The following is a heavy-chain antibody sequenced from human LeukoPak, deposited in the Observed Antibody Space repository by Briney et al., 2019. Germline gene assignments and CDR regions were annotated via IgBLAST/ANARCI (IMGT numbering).Heavy chain of an antibody. CDR2: IIPILGIA. D-gene: IGHD6-19*01. V-gene: IGHV1-69*04. Sequence: ASVKVSCKASGGTFSSYAISWVRQAPGQGLEWMGRIIPILGIANYAQKFQGRVTITADKSTSTAYMELSSLRSEDTAVYYCARDVVGSSGQDWGQGTLVTVSS. CDR1: GGTFSSYA. CDR3: ARDVVGSSGQD. J-gene: IGHJ4*02.